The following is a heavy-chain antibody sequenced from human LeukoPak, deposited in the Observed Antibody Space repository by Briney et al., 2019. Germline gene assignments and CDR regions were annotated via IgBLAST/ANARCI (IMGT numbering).Heavy chain of an antibody. V-gene: IGHV4-34*01. Sequence: PSETLSLTCAVYGGSFSGYYWSWIRQPPGKGLEWIGEINHSGSTNYNPSLKSRVTISADTSKNQFSLKLSSVTAADTAVYYCARPLRYYGSGSYDAFDIWGQGTMVTVSS. J-gene: IGHJ3*02. CDR1: GGSFSGYY. CDR3: ARPLRYYGSGSYDAFDI. CDR2: INHSGST. D-gene: IGHD3-10*01.